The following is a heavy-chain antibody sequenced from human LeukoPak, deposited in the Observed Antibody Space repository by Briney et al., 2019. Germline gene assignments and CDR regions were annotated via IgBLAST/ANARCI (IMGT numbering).Heavy chain of an antibody. Sequence: SETLSLTCTVSGGSISSSSYYWGWLRRPPGKGLEWIGSIYYSGSTYYNPSLKSRVTISVDTSKNQFSLKLSSVTSADTAVYYCARDAPIVPDDAFDIWGQGTMVTVSS. CDR3: ARDAPIVPDDAFDI. CDR1: GGSISSSSYY. V-gene: IGHV4-39*07. CDR2: IYYSGST. D-gene: IGHD1-26*01. J-gene: IGHJ3*02.